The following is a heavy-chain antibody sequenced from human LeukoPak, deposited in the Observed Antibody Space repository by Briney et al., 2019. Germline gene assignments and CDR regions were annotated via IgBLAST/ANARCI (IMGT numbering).Heavy chain of an antibody. Sequence: ASVKVSCKASGYTFTGYYMHWVRQAPGQGLEWMGRINPNSGGTNYAQKFQGSVTMTRDTSISTAYMELSRLRSDDTAVYYCARDLKQQLPTVDYWGQGTLVTVSS. CDR2: INPNSGGT. CDR3: ARDLKQQLPTVDY. J-gene: IGHJ4*02. CDR1: GYTFTGYY. V-gene: IGHV1-2*06. D-gene: IGHD6-13*01.